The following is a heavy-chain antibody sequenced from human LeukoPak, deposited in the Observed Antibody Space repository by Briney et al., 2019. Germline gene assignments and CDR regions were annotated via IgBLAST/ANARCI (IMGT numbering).Heavy chain of an antibody. Sequence: PGGSLRLSCAASGFTFSIYTINWVRQAPGKGLEWLSSISDNSRYIYYAGSVKGRFTTSRDNAQNSVFLQLNSLRAEDTAVYYCARDGLGSYDYWGQGTLVTVSS. V-gene: IGHV3-21*01. D-gene: IGHD3-10*01. J-gene: IGHJ4*02. CDR3: ARDGLGSYDY. CDR1: GFTFSIYT. CDR2: ISDNSRYI.